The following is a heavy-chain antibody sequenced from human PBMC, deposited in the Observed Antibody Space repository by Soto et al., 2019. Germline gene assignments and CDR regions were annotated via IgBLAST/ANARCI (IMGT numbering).Heavy chain of an antibody. Sequence: ETLSLTCTVSGGSISDISYCWGWIPQPPGKGLQWIGCMFYSGATYYNPSLKNRVTLSVDTSNNEFSLKLVSVTAPDTAVYYCARHKSGSDWLDPWGQGTLVTVSS. V-gene: IGHV4-39*01. D-gene: IGHD2-15*01. CDR3: ARHKSGSDWLDP. J-gene: IGHJ5*02. CDR1: GGSISDISYC. CDR2: MFYSGAT.